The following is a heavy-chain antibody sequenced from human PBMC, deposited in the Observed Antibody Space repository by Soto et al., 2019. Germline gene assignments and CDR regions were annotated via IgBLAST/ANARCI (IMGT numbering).Heavy chain of an antibody. V-gene: IGHV3-23*01. CDR3: VSWLSAHFDY. Sequence: GGSLILSCAASGFTFSNYAMSWVRQAPGTGLEWVSTIDHTGANTHYADSVKGRFTISRDNSRNTLDLQMNSLRAADTALYYCVSWLSAHFDYWGQGTPVTVSS. D-gene: IGHD5-12*01. CDR2: IDHTGANT. J-gene: IGHJ4*02. CDR1: GFTFSNYA.